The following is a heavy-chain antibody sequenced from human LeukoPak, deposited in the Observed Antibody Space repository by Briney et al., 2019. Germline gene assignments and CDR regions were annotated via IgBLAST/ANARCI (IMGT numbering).Heavy chain of an antibody. CDR2: ISYDGSNK. V-gene: IGHV3-30-3*01. D-gene: IGHD4-17*01. CDR3: ARDIIYGDYESYYGMDV. Sequence: GGSLRLSCAASGFTFSSYAMHWVRQAPGKGLEWVAVISYDGSNKYYADSVKGRFTISRDNSKNTLYLQMNSLRAEDTAVYYCARDIIYGDYESYYGMDVWGQGTTVTVSS. CDR1: GFTFSSYA. J-gene: IGHJ6*02.